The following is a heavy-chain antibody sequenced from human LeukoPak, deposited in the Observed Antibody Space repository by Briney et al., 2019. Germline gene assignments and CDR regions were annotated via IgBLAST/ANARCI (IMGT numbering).Heavy chain of an antibody. CDR2: ISYDGSNK. CDR3: ARDFREGLQSY. CDR1: GFTFSSYA. V-gene: IGHV3-30*04. D-gene: IGHD3/OR15-3a*01. J-gene: IGHJ4*02. Sequence: GGSLRLSCAASGFTFSSYAMHWVRQAPGKGLEWVAVISYDGSNKYYADSVKGRFTISRDNSKNTLYLQMNSLRAEDTAVYYCARDFREGLQSYWGQGTLVTVSS.